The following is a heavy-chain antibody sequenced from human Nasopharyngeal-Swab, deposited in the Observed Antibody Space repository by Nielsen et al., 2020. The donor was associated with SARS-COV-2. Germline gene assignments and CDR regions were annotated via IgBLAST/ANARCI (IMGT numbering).Heavy chain of an antibody. D-gene: IGHD3-16*01. CDR3: ARVDVHDAFDI. Sequence: GESLKISCAASGFTFSNYDMHWVRQPTGKGLEWVSAIGTAGDTYYPGSVKDRFTISREDAKNSLYLQINALKAGDTAVYYCARVDVHDAFDIWGQGTMVTVSS. J-gene: IGHJ3*02. V-gene: IGHV3-13*01. CDR2: IGTAGDT. CDR1: GFTFSNYD.